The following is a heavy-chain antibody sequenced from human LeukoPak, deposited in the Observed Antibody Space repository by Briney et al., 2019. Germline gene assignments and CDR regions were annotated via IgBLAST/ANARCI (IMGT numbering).Heavy chain of an antibody. J-gene: IGHJ3*02. CDR1: GGSISSSSYY. CDR2: IYYSGST. CDR3: ARDVTYYDILTGYYRDAFDI. V-gene: IGHV4-39*02. D-gene: IGHD3-9*01. Sequence: SEILSLTCTVSGGSISSSSYYWGWIRQPPGKGLEWIGSIYYSGSTYYNPSLKSRVTISVDTSKNQFSLKLSSVTAADTAVYYCARDVTYYDILTGYYRDAFDIWGQGTMVTVSS.